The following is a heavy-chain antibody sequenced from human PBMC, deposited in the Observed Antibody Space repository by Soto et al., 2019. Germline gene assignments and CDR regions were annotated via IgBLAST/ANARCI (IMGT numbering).Heavy chain of an antibody. CDR1: GYTFTSYG. CDR3: ARPLAARRPYYYYYYYMDV. Sequence: ASVKVSCKASGYTFTSYGISWVRQAPGQGVEWMGWISAYNGNTNYAQKLQGRVTMTTDTSTSTAYMELRSLRSDDTAVYYCARPLAARRPYYYYYYYMDVWGKGTTVTVSS. CDR2: ISAYNGNT. J-gene: IGHJ6*03. D-gene: IGHD6-6*01. V-gene: IGHV1-18*01.